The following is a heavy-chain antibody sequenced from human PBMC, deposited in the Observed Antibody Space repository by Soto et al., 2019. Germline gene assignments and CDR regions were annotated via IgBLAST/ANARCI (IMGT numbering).Heavy chain of an antibody. CDR1: GYTFTSYD. Sequence: ASVKVSCKASGYTFTSYDINWVRQAPGQGLEWMGWMNPNSGNTGYAQKFQGRVTMTRNTSISTAYMELSSLRSEDTAVYYCARTDSSGYYYGARWFDPWGQGTLVTVSS. J-gene: IGHJ5*02. V-gene: IGHV1-8*01. D-gene: IGHD3-22*01. CDR3: ARTDSSGYYYGARWFDP. CDR2: MNPNSGNT.